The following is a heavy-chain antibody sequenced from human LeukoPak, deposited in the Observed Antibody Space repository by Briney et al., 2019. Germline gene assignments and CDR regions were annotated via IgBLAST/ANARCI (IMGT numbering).Heavy chain of an antibody. CDR3: ARHGNYYDSSGYDYYFDY. V-gene: IGHV4-59*08. CDR2: IYYSGST. CDR1: GVSISSYY. D-gene: IGHD3-22*01. Sequence: KPSETLSLTCTVSGVSISSYYWSWIRQPPGKGLEWIGNIYYSGSTKYNPPLKSRVTISVDTSKNHFSLKLSSVTAADTAVYYCARHGNYYDSSGYDYYFDYWGQGTLGTVSS. J-gene: IGHJ4*02.